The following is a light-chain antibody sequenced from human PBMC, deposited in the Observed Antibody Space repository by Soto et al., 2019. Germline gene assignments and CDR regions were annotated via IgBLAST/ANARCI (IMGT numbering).Light chain of an antibody. V-gene: IGLV2-8*01. CDR2: EVI. Sequence: QSALTQPPSASGSPGQSVTISCTGSRSDMGDSNYVSWYQQHPRKAPKLIISEVINRPSGVPDRFSASKSGNTASLTISGLQAEDEAEDYCASKAGSSRHEVVGGGTQLTVL. J-gene: IGLJ3*02. CDR3: ASKAGSSRHEV. CDR1: RSDMGDSNY.